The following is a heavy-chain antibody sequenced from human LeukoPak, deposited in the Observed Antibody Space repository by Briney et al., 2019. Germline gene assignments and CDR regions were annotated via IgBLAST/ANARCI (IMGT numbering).Heavy chain of an antibody. Sequence: TSETLSLTCTVSGGSVSSGSYYWSWIRQPPGKGLEWIGYIYYSGSTNYNPSLKSRVTISVDTSKNQFSLKPSSVTAADTAVYYCARDRAVTSDAFDIWGQGTMVTVSS. CDR3: ARDRAVTSDAFDI. CDR2: IYYSGST. CDR1: GGSVSSGSYY. J-gene: IGHJ3*02. V-gene: IGHV4-61*01. D-gene: IGHD4-17*01.